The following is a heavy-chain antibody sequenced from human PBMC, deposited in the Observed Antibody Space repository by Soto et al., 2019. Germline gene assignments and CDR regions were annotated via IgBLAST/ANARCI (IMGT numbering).Heavy chain of an antibody. CDR3: ASGIDYGGENSPVDY. CDR1: GGSVSSGSYY. V-gene: IGHV4-61*01. D-gene: IGHD4-17*01. J-gene: IGHJ4*02. Sequence: SETLSLTCTVSGGSVSSGSYYWSWIRQPPGKGLEWIGYIYYSGSTNYNPSLKSRVTISVDTSKNQFSLKLSSVTAADTAVYYCASGIDYGGENSPVDYWGQGTLVTVSS. CDR2: IYYSGST.